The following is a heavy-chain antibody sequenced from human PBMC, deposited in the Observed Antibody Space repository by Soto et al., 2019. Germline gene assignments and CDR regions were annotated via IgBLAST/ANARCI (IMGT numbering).Heavy chain of an antibody. CDR3: ASLIAAASPANYYYYGMDV. Sequence: GGSLRLSCAASGFTFSSYGMHWVRQAPGKGLEWVAVIWYDGSNKYYADSVKGRFTISRDNSKNTLYLQMNSLRAEDTAVYYCASLIAAASPANYYYYGMDVWGQGTPVTVSS. V-gene: IGHV3-33*01. CDR2: IWYDGSNK. CDR1: GFTFSSYG. D-gene: IGHD6-13*01. J-gene: IGHJ6*02.